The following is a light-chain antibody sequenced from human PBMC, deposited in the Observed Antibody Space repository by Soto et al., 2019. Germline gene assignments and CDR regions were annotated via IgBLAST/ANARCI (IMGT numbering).Light chain of an antibody. CDR2: GNS. V-gene: IGLV1-40*01. CDR3: QSYDSSLSGPFYV. CDR1: SSNIGAGYD. Sequence: QSVLTQPPSVSGAPGQRVTISCTGSSSNIGAGYDVHWYQQLPGTAPKLLIYGNSNRPSGVPDRFSGSKSGTSASLAITGLQDEDEADYYCQSYDSSLSGPFYVFGTGTKVTVL. J-gene: IGLJ1*01.